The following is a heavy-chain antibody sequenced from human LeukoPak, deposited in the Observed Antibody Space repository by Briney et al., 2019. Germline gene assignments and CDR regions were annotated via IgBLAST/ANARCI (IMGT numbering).Heavy chain of an antibody. J-gene: IGHJ6*03. V-gene: IGHV1-2*02. D-gene: IGHD3-10*01. CDR1: GYTFTDYY. CDR3: ARGDVWFGELAMDV. Sequence: ASVKVSCKASGYTFTDYYIHWVRQAPGQGLEWMAWMNPNSGGTSYAQKFQGRVTMTRDTSISTAYMELSRLRSDDTAVYYCARGDVWFGELAMDVWGKGTTVTISS. CDR2: MNPNSGGT.